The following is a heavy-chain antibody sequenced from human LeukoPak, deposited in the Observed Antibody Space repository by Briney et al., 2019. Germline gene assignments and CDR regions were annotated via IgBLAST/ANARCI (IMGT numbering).Heavy chain of an antibody. CDR1: GFTVSSNY. CDR3: ARKYYHGSGSHDY. V-gene: IGHV3-66*01. J-gene: IGHJ4*02. Sequence: GGSLRLSCAASGFTVSSNYMSWVRQAPGKRLEWVSVIYSGGSTYYADSVKGRFTISRDNSKNTLYLQMNSLRAEDTAVYYCARKYYHGSGSHDYWGQGTLVTVSS. CDR2: IYSGGST. D-gene: IGHD3-10*01.